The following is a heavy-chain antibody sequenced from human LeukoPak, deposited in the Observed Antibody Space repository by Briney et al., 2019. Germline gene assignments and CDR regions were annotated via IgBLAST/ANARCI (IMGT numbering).Heavy chain of an antibody. V-gene: IGHV3-7*04. J-gene: IGHJ4*02. D-gene: IGHD5-24*01. CDR2: INQDGSEK. Sequence: SGGSLRLSCAASGVIFSSDWMSWGCHAPGKGLEWVAQINQDGSEKYYVDSVQGRFTISTDNATNTLYLQVNSPRADDTAVYYGARDTIATFFYYWGQGTLVAVSS. CDR1: GVIFSSDW. CDR3: ARDTIATFFYY.